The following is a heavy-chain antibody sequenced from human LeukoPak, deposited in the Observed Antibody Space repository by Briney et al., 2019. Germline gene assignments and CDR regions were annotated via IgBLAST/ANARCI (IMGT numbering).Heavy chain of an antibody. D-gene: IGHD6-19*01. Sequence: ASVKVSCKASGYTFTSYAMNWVRQAPGQGLEWMGWINTDTGSPTYAQGFTGRFVFSLDTSVSTAYLQISSLKAEDTAVYYCAREGRWLAPYYYYGMDVWGQGTTVTVSS. J-gene: IGHJ6*02. CDR3: AREGRWLAPYYYYGMDV. V-gene: IGHV7-4-1*02. CDR2: INTDTGSP. CDR1: GYTFTSYA.